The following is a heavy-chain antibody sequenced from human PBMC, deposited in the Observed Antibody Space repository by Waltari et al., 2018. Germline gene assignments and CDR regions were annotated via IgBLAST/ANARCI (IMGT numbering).Heavy chain of an antibody. Sequence: QVQLQQWGAGLLKPSETLSLSCDVSGGSLSGFHWTWIRQTPGKGLEWIGDVTSSGNPNSNASRKGRITVSLDTSRRQLSLRVTAMTAADTGVYFCARSVAGVGMEYWGQGTPVTVSS. D-gene: IGHD6-19*01. V-gene: IGHV4-34*02. CDR2: VTSSGNP. CDR3: ARSVAGVGMEY. J-gene: IGHJ4*02. CDR1: GGSLSGFH.